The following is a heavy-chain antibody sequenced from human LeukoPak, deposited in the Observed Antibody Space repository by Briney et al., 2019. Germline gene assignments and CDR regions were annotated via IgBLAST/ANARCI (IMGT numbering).Heavy chain of an antibody. J-gene: IGHJ4*02. V-gene: IGHV1-18*01. D-gene: IGHD3-9*01. CDR1: GYTFTSYG. Sequence: ASVKVSCKASGYTFTSYGISWVRQAPGQGLEWMGWISAYNGNTNYAQKLQGRVTMTTDTSTSTAYMELRSLRSDDTAVYYCARDFFDILTGYVLADYWGQGPLVTVSS. CDR2: ISAYNGNT. CDR3: ARDFFDILTGYVLADY.